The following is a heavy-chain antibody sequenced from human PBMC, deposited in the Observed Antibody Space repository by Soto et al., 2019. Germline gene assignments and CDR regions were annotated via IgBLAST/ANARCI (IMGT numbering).Heavy chain of an antibody. D-gene: IGHD1-1*01. CDR2: ISSSSSYI. Sequence: EVQLVESGGGLVKPGGSLRLSCAASGFTFSSYSMNWVRQAPGKGLEWVSSISSSSSYIYYADSVKGRFTISRDNAKNSLYLQMNSLRAEDTAVYYCARDGRGTSPFDYWGQGTLVTVSS. V-gene: IGHV3-21*01. J-gene: IGHJ4*02. CDR1: GFTFSSYS. CDR3: ARDGRGTSPFDY.